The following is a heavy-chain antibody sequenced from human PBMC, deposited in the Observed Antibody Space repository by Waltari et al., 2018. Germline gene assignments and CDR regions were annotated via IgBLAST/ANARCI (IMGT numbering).Heavy chain of an antibody. D-gene: IGHD6-6*01. Sequence: EVQLLESGGGLVQPGGSLRLSCAASGFTFSSYAMSWVRQAPGKGLEWVSVIYSGGSSTYYADSVKGRFTISRDNSKNTLYLQMNSLRAEDTAVYYCAKRQLGDYYYYYMDVWGKGTTVTVSS. CDR1: GFTFSSYA. CDR2: IYSGGSST. CDR3: AKRQLGDYYYYYMDV. V-gene: IGHV3-23*03. J-gene: IGHJ6*03.